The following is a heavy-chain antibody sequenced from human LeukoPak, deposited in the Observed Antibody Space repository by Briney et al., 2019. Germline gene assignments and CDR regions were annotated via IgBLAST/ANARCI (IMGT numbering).Heavy chain of an antibody. V-gene: IGHV3-53*01. CDR1: GFTVSNTY. CDR3: TTLGYHLDS. D-gene: IGHD3-22*01. J-gene: IGHJ4*02. CDR2: IYSGGST. Sequence: GGSLRLSCAASGFTVSNTYMSWVRQAPGKGLEWVSVIYSGGSTYYADSVKGRFTISRDNAKNSLYLQMNSLRAEDTALYYCTTLGYHLDSWGQGTLVTVSS.